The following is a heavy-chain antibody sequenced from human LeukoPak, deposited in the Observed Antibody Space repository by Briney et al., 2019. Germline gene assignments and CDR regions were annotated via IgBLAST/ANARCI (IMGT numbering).Heavy chain of an antibody. V-gene: IGHV3-64D*09. CDR2: INNNGGTT. Sequence: PGGFLRLSCSASGFTFSSYAMHWVRQAPGKGLEYVSAINNNGGTTYYSDSVKGRFTISRDNSKNTLYLQMSSLRAEDTAVYYCVKMGTYYYDSSGSNYWGQGTLVTVSS. CDR3: VKMGTYYYDSSGSNY. J-gene: IGHJ4*02. CDR1: GFTFSSYA. D-gene: IGHD3-22*01.